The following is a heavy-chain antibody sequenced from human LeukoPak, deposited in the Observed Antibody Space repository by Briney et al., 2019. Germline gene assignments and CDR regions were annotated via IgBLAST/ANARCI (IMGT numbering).Heavy chain of an antibody. V-gene: IGHV4-4*02. CDR1: GGSISSSNW. J-gene: IGHJ4*02. D-gene: IGHD2-2*01. CDR3: ARDPIVVVPAAMRGGFDY. Sequence: PSETLSLTCAVSGGSISSSNWWSWVRQPPGKGLEWIGEIYHSGSTNYNRSLKSRVTISVDKSKNQFSLKLSSVTAADTAVYYCARDPIVVVPAAMRGGFDYWGQGTLVTVSS. CDR2: IYHSGST.